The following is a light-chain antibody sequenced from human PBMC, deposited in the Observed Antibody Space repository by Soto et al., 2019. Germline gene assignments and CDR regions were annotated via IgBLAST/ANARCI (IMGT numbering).Light chain of an antibody. CDR1: QSVGSD. Sequence: DIVMTHSQGSLSVSPVERVTLSCRASQSVGSDLAWYQQKPGQAPRLLSYGASTGATGIPDRFSGSGSGTDFTLSISSLEPEDFAIYYCQQRRNWPPITFGQGTRLEI. V-gene: IGKV3-11*01. J-gene: IGKJ5*01. CDR2: GAS. CDR3: QQRRNWPPIT.